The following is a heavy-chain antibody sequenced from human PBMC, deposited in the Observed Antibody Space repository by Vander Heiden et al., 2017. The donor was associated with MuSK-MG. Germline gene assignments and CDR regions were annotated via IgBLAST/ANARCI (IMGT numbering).Heavy chain of an antibody. CDR3: AFGPHMTTVTTPYWFDP. V-gene: IGHV1-8*01. CDR1: GYTFTSYD. Sequence: QVQLVQSGAEVKKPGASVKVSCKASGYTFTSYDINWVRQATRQGLEWMGWMNPNSGNTGYAQKFQGRVTMTRNTSISTAYMELSSLRSEDTAVYYCAFGPHMTTVTTPYWFDPWGQGTLVTVSS. CDR2: MNPNSGNT. D-gene: IGHD4-17*01. J-gene: IGHJ5*02.